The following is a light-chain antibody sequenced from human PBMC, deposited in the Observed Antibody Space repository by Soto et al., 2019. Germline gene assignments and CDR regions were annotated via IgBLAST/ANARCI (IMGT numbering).Light chain of an antibody. V-gene: IGKV2-28*01. Sequence: IVMTQSPLSLPVTPGEPASISCRSSQSLLHSNGYTYLHWCLQKPGQSPQLLIYWGSNRASGVHARFSGSGSGTEFTLKISRVEAEDVGVYYCMQTLQTWTFGQGTKVEIK. CDR3: MQTLQTWT. CDR2: WGS. J-gene: IGKJ1*01. CDR1: QSLLHSNGYTY.